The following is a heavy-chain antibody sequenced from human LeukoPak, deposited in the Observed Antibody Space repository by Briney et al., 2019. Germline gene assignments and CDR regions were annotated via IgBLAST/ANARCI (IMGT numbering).Heavy chain of an antibody. V-gene: IGHV1-2*02. CDR3: ARDRRGYYDSGSYYPLI. D-gene: IGHD3-10*01. CDR2: INPNSGGT. Sequence: ASVKVSCKASGYRFTGYYMRWVRQAPGQGLEWMGWINPNSGGTNYAQNFQGRVTMTRDTSVNTAYMEVSRLRSDDTAVYYCARDRRGYYDSGSYYPLIWGQGTLVTVSS. CDR1: GYRFTGYY. J-gene: IGHJ4*02.